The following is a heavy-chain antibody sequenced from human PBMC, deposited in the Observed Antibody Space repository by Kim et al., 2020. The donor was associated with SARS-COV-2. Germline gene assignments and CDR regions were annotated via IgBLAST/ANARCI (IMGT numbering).Heavy chain of an antibody. Sequence: SETLSLTCGVFRGSFDDYYWAWIRQPPGKGLEWIGEIIHSGITSYNPSLKSRVIISVNTSKRQISLRLSSVTAADTSVYYCARTNFGGTRYYYMDVWGKG. CDR3: ARTNFGGTRYYYMDV. J-gene: IGHJ6*03. CDR1: RGSFDDYY. CDR2: IIHSGIT. V-gene: IGHV4-34*12. D-gene: IGHD3-3*01.